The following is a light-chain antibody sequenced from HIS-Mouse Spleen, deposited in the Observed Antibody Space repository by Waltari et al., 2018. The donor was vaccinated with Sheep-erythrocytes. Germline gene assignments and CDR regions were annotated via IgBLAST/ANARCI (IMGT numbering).Light chain of an antibody. CDR2: LGS. V-gene: IGKV2-28*01. CDR1: QSLLHSNGYNY. Sequence: DIEMTQSPLSLPVTPGEPASISCRSSQSLLHSNGYNYLDWYLQKPGQSPQLLIYLGSNRASGVPDGFSGSGSGTDFTLKISRVEAEDVGVYYCMQALQTPRTFGQGTKVEIK. J-gene: IGKJ1*01. CDR3: MQALQTPRT.